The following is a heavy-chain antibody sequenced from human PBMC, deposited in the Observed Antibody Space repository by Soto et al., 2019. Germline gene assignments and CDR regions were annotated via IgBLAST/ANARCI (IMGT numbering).Heavy chain of an antibody. CDR3: ARESRYCSGGSCYFLPGIDY. D-gene: IGHD2-15*01. CDR1: GYTFTNFG. J-gene: IGHJ4*02. Sequence: ASVKVSCKASGYTFTNFGISWVRQAPGQGLEWMGWISAYNGNTNYAQNYQGRVTMTTDTSTSTAYMELRSLRSEDTAVYYCARESRYCSGGSCYFLPGIDYWGQGTLVTVSS. V-gene: IGHV1-18*01. CDR2: ISAYNGNT.